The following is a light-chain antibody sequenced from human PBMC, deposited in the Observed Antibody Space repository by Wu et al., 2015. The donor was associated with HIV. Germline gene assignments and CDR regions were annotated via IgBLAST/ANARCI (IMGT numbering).Light chain of an antibody. V-gene: IGKV3-15*01. CDR1: QRVGGK. CDR2: YGS. J-gene: IGKJ2*01. CDR3: QQYRDGFN. Sequence: ILMTQSPVTLSVSPGERATLSCRASQRVGGKVAWYQLKPGHAPRLLMYYGSTRAAGIPDRFSGSGSGTEFALTISNLQTDDAAVYFCQQYRDGFNFGQGTNLEIK.